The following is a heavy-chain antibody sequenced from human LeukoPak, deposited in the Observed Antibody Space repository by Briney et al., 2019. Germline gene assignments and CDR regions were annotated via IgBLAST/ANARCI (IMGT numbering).Heavy chain of an antibody. J-gene: IGHJ5*02. Sequence: SETLSLTCTVSAGSITSNSYYWGWIRQPPGKGLEWIGSIYYSGSTHYNPSLKSRVTISVDTSKNQFSLKLSSVTAADTAVYYCARPSVSDYRIDPWGQGTLVTVSS. CDR1: AGSITSNSYY. CDR3: ARPSVSDYRIDP. V-gene: IGHV4-39*01. CDR2: IYYSGST. D-gene: IGHD4-11*01.